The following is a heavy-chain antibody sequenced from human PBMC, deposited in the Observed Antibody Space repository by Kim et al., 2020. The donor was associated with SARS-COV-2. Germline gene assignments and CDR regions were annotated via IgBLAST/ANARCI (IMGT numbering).Heavy chain of an antibody. Sequence: GGSLRLSCAASGFTFSSYSMNWVRQAPGKGLECVSSISSSSSYINYADSVKGRFTISRDNAKNSLYLQMNSLRAEDTAVYYCARDHGDYNDYWGQGDLVTVSS. J-gene: IGHJ4*02. V-gene: IGHV3-21*01. CDR1: GFTFSSYS. D-gene: IGHD2-21*01. CDR2: ISSSSSYI. CDR3: ARDHGDYNDY.